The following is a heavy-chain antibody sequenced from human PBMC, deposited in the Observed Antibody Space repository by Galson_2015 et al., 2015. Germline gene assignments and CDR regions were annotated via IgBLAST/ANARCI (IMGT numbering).Heavy chain of an antibody. Sequence: PALVKPTQTLTLTCTVSGFSLSDGRVGLSWIRQPLGKALEWLAHLFPNDGNSYSASVKNRVSISKDTAKSQVGLTMTNVDPVDTGTYYCARISGYYLATYHFDYWGQGTLVTVSS. J-gene: IGHJ4*02. CDR3: ARISGYYLATYHFDY. CDR2: LFPNDGN. D-gene: IGHD3-22*01. V-gene: IGHV2-26*01. CDR1: GFSLSDGRVG.